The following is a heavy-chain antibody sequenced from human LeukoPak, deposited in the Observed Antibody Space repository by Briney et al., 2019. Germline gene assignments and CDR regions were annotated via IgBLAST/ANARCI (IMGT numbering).Heavy chain of an antibody. CDR2: ISGSGGST. J-gene: IGHJ4*02. Sequence: SGASLRLSCAASGFTFSSYAMSWVRQAPGKGLEWVSAISGSGGSTYRADSVKGRFTISRDNSKNTLYLQMNSLRAEDTAVYYCAKEGGSYPSFDYWGQGTLVTVSS. V-gene: IGHV3-23*01. CDR1: GFTFSSYA. D-gene: IGHD1-26*01. CDR3: AKEGGSYPSFDY.